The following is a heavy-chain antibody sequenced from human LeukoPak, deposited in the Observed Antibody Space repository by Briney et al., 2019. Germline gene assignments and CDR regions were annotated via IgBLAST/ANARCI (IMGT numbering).Heavy chain of an antibody. D-gene: IGHD3-3*01. CDR3: AEGKGGGYYAYY. V-gene: IGHV3-23*01. CDR2: ISGSGGST. CDR1: GFTFSSYA. J-gene: IGHJ4*02. Sequence: TGGSLRLSCAASGFTFSSYAMSWVRQAPGKGLEWVSAISGSGGSTYYADSVKGRFTISRDNSKNTLYLQMNSLRAEDTAVCYCAEGKGGGYYAYYWGQGTLVTVSS.